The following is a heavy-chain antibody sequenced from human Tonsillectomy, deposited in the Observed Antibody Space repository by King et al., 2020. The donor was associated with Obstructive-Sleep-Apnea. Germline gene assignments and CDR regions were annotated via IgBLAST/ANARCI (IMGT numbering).Heavy chain of an antibody. CDR2: ISGSGGST. J-gene: IGHJ5*02. CDR1: GFTFSSYA. Sequence: VQLVESGGGLVQPGGSLRLSCAASGFTFSSYAMSWVRQAPGKGLEWVSAISGSGGSTYNADSVKGRFTNSRDNSKNTRYLQMNSLEAEDTAGYYCAKDLRDFRIGWFDPWGQGTLVTVSS. V-gene: IGHV3-23*04. D-gene: IGHD3-3*01. CDR3: AKDLRDFRIGWFDP.